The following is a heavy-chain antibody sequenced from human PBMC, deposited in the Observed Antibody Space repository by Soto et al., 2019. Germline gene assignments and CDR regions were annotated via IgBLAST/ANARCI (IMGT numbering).Heavy chain of an antibody. Sequence: PSETLSLTCTVSGGSISSYFWSWIRQPPGKRLEWIGYIYYTGSTNYNPSLKSRVTISVDTSKNQFSLKLSSVTAADTAVYYCARGRKRYFDWLLPSAFEISGQGTLV. CDR2: IYYTGST. V-gene: IGHV4-59*12. D-gene: IGHD3-9*01. CDR1: GGSISSYF. J-gene: IGHJ3*02. CDR3: ARGRKRYFDWLLPSAFEI.